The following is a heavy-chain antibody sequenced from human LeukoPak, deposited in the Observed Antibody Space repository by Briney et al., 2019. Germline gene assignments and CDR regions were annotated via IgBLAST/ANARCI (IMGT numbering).Heavy chain of an antibody. V-gene: IGHV1-69*05. J-gene: IGHJ6*03. D-gene: IGHD3-10*01. CDR3: ARGPVPGSPYYYMEV. CDR2: IIPIFGTA. Sequence: ASVKVSCKASGGTFSSYAISWVRQAPGQGLEWMGRIIPIFGTANYAQKFQGRVTITTDESTSTAYMELSSLRSEDTAVYYCARGPVPGSPYYYMEVWGKGTTVTVSS. CDR1: GGTFSSYA.